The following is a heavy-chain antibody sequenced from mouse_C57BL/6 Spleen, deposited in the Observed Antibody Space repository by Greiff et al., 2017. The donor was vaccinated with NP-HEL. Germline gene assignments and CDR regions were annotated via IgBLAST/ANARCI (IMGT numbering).Heavy chain of an antibody. J-gene: IGHJ3*01. CDR1: GYAFSSYW. V-gene: IGHV1-80*01. CDR3: ARSTSTMVTTGFAY. CDR2: IDPGDGDT. Sequence: QVQLQQSGAELVKPGASVKISCKASGYAFSSYWMNWVKQRTGKGLEWIGQIDPGDGDTNYNGKFKGKATLTADKSSSTAYMQLSSLTSEDAAVYFCARSTSTMVTTGFAYWGQGTLVTVSA. D-gene: IGHD2-2*01.